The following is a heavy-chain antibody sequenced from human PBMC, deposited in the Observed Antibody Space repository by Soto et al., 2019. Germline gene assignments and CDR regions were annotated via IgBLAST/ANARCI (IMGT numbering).Heavy chain of an antibody. D-gene: IGHD5-12*01. V-gene: IGHV3-11*01. CDR2: IRGSGDTI. Sequence: QVHLVESGGGLVKPGGSLRLSCAASGLTFSDYYMSWIRQPPGKGLEWVSYIRGSGDTIYYADSVKGRFTISRDNAKSTLFLQMNSLRAEDTAVYYCARASGKYAARRFDYWGQGTPVTVSS. CDR3: ARASGKYAARRFDY. CDR1: GLTFSDYY. J-gene: IGHJ4*02.